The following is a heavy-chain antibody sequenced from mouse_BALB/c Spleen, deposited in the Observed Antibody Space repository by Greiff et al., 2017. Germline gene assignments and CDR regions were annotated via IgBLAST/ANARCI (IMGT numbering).Heavy chain of an antibody. Sequence: EVMLVESGGGLVKPGGSLKLSCAASGFTFTSYAMSWVRQTPERRLEWVGFISSGGSTYYPDSVMGRFTISRDNDRNILYLQMSSLRSEDTAMYYCAREGTTVVATEAYWGQGTLVTVSA. CDR3: AREGTTVVATEAY. D-gene: IGHD1-1*01. CDR2: ISSGGST. J-gene: IGHJ3*01. V-gene: IGHV5-6-5*01. CDR1: GFTFTSYA.